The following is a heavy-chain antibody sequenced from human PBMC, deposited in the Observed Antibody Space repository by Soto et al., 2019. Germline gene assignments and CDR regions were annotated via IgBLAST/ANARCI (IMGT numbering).Heavy chain of an antibody. CDR1: GGSISSYY. Sequence: SETLSLTCTVSGGSISSYYWSWIRQPPGKGLEWIGYIYYSGSTNYNPSLKSRVTISVDTSKNQFSLKLSSVTAADTAVYYCARGIQLWPITYYFDCWGQGTLVTVSS. CDR3: ARGIQLWPITYYFDC. CDR2: IYYSGST. D-gene: IGHD5-18*01. J-gene: IGHJ4*02. V-gene: IGHV4-59*01.